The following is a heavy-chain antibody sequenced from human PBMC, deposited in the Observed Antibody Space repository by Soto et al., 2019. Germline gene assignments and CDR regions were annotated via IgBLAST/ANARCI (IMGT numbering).Heavy chain of an antibody. CDR3: ATFCDGYYYYYGMDV. CDR1: GGTFSSYA. Sequence: ASVKVSCKASGGTFSSYAISWVRQAPGQGLEWMGGIIPIFGTANYAQKFQGRVTITADKSTSTAYMELSSLRSEDTAVYYCATFCDGYYYYYGMDVWGQGTTVTVSS. J-gene: IGHJ6*02. V-gene: IGHV1-69*06. CDR2: IIPIFGTA.